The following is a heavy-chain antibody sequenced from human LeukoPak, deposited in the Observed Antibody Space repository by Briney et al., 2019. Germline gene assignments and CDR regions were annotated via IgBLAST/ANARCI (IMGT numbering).Heavy chain of an antibody. CDR1: GYTFTSYY. D-gene: IGHD3-10*01. CDR3: ARAHQFGYYYYYMDV. J-gene: IGHJ6*03. Sequence: SVKVSCKASGYTFTSYYMHWVRQAPGQGLEWMGGIIPIFGTANYAQKFQGRVTITADESTSTAYMELSSLRSEDTAVYYCARAHQFGYYYYYMDVWGKGTTVTVSS. V-gene: IGHV1-69*13. CDR2: IIPIFGTA.